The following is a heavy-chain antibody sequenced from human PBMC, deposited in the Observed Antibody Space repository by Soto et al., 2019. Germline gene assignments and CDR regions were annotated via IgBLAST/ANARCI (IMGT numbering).Heavy chain of an antibody. Sequence: QVQLQESGPGLVKPSQTLSLTCTVSGGSISSGGYYWSWIRQHPGKGLEWIGYIYYSGSTYYNHSLKSRVTKSVDTSKNQISLKLSSVTAADTAVYYCARVYPHDPMPGWFDHWGQGTLVTVSS. J-gene: IGHJ5*02. CDR3: ARVYPHDPMPGWFDH. D-gene: IGHD2-2*01. CDR2: IYYSGST. V-gene: IGHV4-31*03. CDR1: GGSISSGGYY.